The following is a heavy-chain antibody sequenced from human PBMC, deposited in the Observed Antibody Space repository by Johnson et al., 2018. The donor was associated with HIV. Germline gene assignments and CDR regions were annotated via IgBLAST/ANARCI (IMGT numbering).Heavy chain of an antibody. CDR2: ISGSGDRT. J-gene: IGHJ3*01. CDR3: ASGKFSVRVVIFIDV. D-gene: IGHD3-22*01. V-gene: IGHV3-23*04. CDR1: GFNFSNHA. Sequence: VQLVESGGGLVQPGGSLRLSCAASGFNFSNHAMSWVRQAPGKGLAWVSGISGSGDRTYDADSAKGRFTISRDNSKSTLYLQMHSLRAEDTAVYYCASGKFSVRVVIFIDVWGQGTMVTVSA.